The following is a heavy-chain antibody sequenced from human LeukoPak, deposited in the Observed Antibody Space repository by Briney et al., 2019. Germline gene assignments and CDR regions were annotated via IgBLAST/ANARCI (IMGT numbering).Heavy chain of an antibody. V-gene: IGHV1-18*01. CDR1: GYTFTSYG. CDR3: ARGGPLDSGSYYEG. CDR2: ISAYNGNT. D-gene: IGHD1-26*01. J-gene: IGHJ3*01. Sequence: ASVKLSCKASGYTFTSYGISWVRQAPRQGLEWMGWISAYNGNTNYAQKLQGRVTMTTDTSTSTAYMELRSLRSDDTAVYYCARGGPLDSGSYYEGWGQGTMVTVSS.